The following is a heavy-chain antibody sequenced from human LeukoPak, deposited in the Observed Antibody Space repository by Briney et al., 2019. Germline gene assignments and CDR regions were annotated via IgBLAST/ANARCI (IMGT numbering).Heavy chain of an antibody. D-gene: IGHD6-6*01. V-gene: IGHV3-30*04. Sequence: PGGSLRLSCAASGFTFSSYAMHWVRQAPGKGLEWVAVISYDGSNKYYADSVKGRFTISRDNSKNTLYLQMNSLRAEDTAVYYCARAFEYSSSLDYWGQGTLVTVSS. CDR2: ISYDGSNK. CDR3: ARAFEYSSSLDY. CDR1: GFTFSSYA. J-gene: IGHJ4*02.